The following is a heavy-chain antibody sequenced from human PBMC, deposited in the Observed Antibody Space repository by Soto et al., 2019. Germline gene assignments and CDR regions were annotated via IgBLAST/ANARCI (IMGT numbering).Heavy chain of an antibody. J-gene: IGHJ4*02. CDR3: AREGSYSAYNFAHGIQLWSFDF. V-gene: IGHV4-4*07. Sequence: TLSLTCTVSGGPINTFYWSWVRQPAGKGLEWIGRVFSSGSTSFNPSLESRVAMSVDTSKNHFPLNLSSVTAADMAVYYCAREGSYSAYNFAHGIQLWSFDFWGQGALVTVSS. CDR1: GGPINTFY. D-gene: IGHD5-12*01. CDR2: VFSSGST.